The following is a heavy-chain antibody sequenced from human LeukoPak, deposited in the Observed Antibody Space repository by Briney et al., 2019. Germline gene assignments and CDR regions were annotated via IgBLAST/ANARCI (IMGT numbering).Heavy chain of an antibody. CDR2: IAADGKDK. V-gene: IGHV3-30*04. J-gene: IGHJ4*02. CDR1: GFTFSTYA. CDR3: ARDVRRAARYYFDY. D-gene: IGHD6-25*01. Sequence: GGFLRLSCAASGFTFSTYALHWVRQAPGKGLEWVAVIAADGKDKHHADSVKGRFTISRDNSKNTLYLQMNSLRTEDTAVYYCARDVRRAARYYFDYWGQGTLVTVSS.